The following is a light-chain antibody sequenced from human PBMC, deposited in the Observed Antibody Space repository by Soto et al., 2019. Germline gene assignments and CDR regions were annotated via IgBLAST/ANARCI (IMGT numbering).Light chain of an antibody. CDR3: AAWHDTLSAQV. CDR2: GNN. J-gene: IGLJ1*01. CDR1: MYNIGSNT. V-gene: IGLV1-44*01. Sequence: QSVLTQPPSASGTPGQRVTISCSGGMYNIGSNTVDWYQHLPGTAPKLLMYGNNQRPSGVPDRFSGSKSGTSASLAISGLRSDDEADYYCAAWHDTLSAQVFGSGTKVTVL.